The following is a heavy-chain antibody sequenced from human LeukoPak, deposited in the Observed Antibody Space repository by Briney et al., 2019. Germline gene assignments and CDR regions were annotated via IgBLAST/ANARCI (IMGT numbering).Heavy chain of an antibody. D-gene: IGHD3-22*01. J-gene: IGHJ4*02. CDR3: ARVHQDYYDSSGYMAS. CDR1: GGSISSSSYY. V-gene: IGHV4-39*07. Sequence: SETLSLTCTVSGGSISSSSYYWGWIRQPPGKGLEWIGSIYYSGSTYYNPSLKSRVTISVDTSKNQFSLKLSSVTAADTAVYYCARVHQDYYDSSGYMASWGQGTLVTVSS. CDR2: IYYSGST.